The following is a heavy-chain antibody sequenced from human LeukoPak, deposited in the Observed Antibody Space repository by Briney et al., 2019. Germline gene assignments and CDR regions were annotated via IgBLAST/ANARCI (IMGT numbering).Heavy chain of an antibody. Sequence: ASVKVSCKASGYTFTSYYMHWVRQAPGQGLEWMGIINPSGGSTSYAQKFQGRVTMTRGTSTSTVYMELSSLRSEDTAVYYCARAYVIVVPRYYFDYWGQGTLVTVSS. V-gene: IGHV1-46*01. J-gene: IGHJ4*02. CDR1: GYTFTSYY. CDR3: ARAYVIVVPRYYFDY. CDR2: INPSGGST. D-gene: IGHD2-21*01.